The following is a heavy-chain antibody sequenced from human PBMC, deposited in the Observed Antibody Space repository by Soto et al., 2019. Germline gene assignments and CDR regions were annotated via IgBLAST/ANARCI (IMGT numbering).Heavy chain of an antibody. Sequence: PGGSLRLSCTASGFIFSGYAMSWVRQAPGKGLEWVSLISGSGDHIKYTDSVKGRFTISRDNSKNTLYLQMNSLRVDDTAVYYCAKSSSGWFRFDYWGQGTLVTVSS. V-gene: IGHV3-23*01. CDR2: ISGSGDHI. D-gene: IGHD6-19*01. CDR1: GFIFSGYA. CDR3: AKSSSGWFRFDY. J-gene: IGHJ4*02.